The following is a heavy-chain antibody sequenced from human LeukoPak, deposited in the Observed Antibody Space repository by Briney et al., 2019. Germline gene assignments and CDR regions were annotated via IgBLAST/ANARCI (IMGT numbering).Heavy chain of an antibody. V-gene: IGHV3-48*01. Sequence: GGSLRLSCAVSGFTFSSYSMNWVRQAPGKGLEWVSYITTGSNTIYYADSVKGRFTISRDNTKNSLYLQMTSLSAEDTAVYYCARGGYYGSGSYYYYYYYMDVWGKGTTVTVSS. CDR3: ARGGYYGSGSYYYYYYYMDV. CDR1: GFTFSSYS. J-gene: IGHJ6*03. D-gene: IGHD3-10*01. CDR2: ITTGSNTI.